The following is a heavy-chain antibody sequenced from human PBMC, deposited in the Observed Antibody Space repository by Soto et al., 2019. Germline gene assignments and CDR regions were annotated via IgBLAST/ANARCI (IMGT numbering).Heavy chain of an antibody. J-gene: IGHJ4*02. D-gene: IGHD2-21*02. CDR2: ISSSSTDI. V-gene: IGHV3-21*04. CDR1: GFTFSVYN. CDR3: ASIPTFMVLTPRDY. Sequence: EVHLVEFGGGLVKPGGSLRLSCTTSGFTFSVYNMNWVRQAPGKGLEWLSSISSSSTDIFYADSVKGRFTISRDNAKNSLYLQMDSLKVEDTAFYYCASIPTFMVLTPRDYWGQGTLVTVSA.